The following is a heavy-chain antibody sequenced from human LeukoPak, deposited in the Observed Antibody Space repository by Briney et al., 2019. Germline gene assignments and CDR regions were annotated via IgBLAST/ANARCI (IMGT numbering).Heavy chain of an antibody. CDR3: ARDTKDWGSVFDY. V-gene: IGHV3-33*01. CDR2: IWNDGSNE. Sequence: GGSLRLSCAASEFSFSNYGMHWVRQAPGKGLEWVAVIWNDGSNEHYADSVKGRFTISRDNSKNTLYLQMNSLRAEDTAVYYCARDTKDWGSVFDYWGQGVLVTVSS. J-gene: IGHJ4*02. D-gene: IGHD7-27*01. CDR1: EFSFSNYG.